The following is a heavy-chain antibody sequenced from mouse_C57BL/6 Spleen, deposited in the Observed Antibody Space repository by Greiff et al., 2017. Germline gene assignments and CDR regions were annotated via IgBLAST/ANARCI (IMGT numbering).Heavy chain of an antibody. CDR3: ARGDGSSACDV. J-gene: IGHJ1*03. D-gene: IGHD1-1*01. Sequence: QVQLQQPGAELVKPGASVKLSCKASGYPFTSYWMPWVQQRPGQGLEWLGRIDPHSVGNKYSGRFKSNVTRTVDAPSRTANMQRSGLTSQDSAGYYCARGDGSSACDVVGTGTTVTVSS. CDR2: IDPHSVGN. V-gene: IGHV1-62-3*01. CDR1: GYPFTSYW.